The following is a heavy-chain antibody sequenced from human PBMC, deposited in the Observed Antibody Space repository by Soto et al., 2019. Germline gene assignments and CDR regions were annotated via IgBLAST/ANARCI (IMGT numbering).Heavy chain of an antibody. CDR3: ALTPGYSSGWTKQSNDY. J-gene: IGHJ4*02. CDR1: GGSISSYY. Sequence: SETLSLTCPVSGGSISSYYWSWIRQPPGKGLEWIGYIYYSGSTNYNPSLKSRVTISVDTSKNQFSLKLSSVTAADTAVYYCALTPGYSSGWTKQSNDYWGQGTLVTVSS. D-gene: IGHD6-19*01. CDR2: IYYSGST. V-gene: IGHV4-59*08.